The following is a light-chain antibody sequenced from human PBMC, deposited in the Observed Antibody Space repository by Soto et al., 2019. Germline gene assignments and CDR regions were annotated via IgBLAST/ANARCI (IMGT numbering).Light chain of an antibody. CDR2: EVI. J-gene: IGLJ2*01. Sequence: QSALTQPPSASGSPGQSVTISCTGTNSDVGGYNYVSWYQQHPGKAPKLMIYEVIKRPSGVPDRFSGSKSGNTASLTVSGLQAEDEADYYCSSYAGSNNVVVFGGGTKLTVL. CDR1: NSDVGGYNY. CDR3: SSYAGSNNVVV. V-gene: IGLV2-8*01.